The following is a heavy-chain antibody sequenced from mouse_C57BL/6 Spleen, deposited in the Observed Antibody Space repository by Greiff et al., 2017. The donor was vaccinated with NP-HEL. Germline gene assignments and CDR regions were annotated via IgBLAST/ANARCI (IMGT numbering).Heavy chain of an antibody. Sequence: QVQLQQPGAELVKPGASVKLSCKASGYTFTSYWMHWVKQRPGQGLEWIGMIHPNSGSTNYNEKFKSKATLTVDKSSSTAYMQLSSLTSEDSAVYYCANYGSSLHAMDYWGQGTSVTVSS. V-gene: IGHV1-64*01. CDR3: ANYGSSLHAMDY. J-gene: IGHJ4*01. CDR1: GYTFTSYW. CDR2: IHPNSGST. D-gene: IGHD1-1*01.